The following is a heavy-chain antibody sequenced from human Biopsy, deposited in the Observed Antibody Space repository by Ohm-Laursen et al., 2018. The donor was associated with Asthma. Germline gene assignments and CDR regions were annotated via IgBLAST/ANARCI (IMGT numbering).Heavy chain of an antibody. CDR2: HDPEEGGT. D-gene: IGHD4-17*01. Sequence: GASVKVSCKISGYTLTDLSMNWVRQAPGQGLEWMGGHDPEEGGTVNARRFQGRVTMTEDTSTDTAYMELSSLSSDDTAVYYCASDFPKDYVRYNFQFWGQGTLVTVSS. J-gene: IGHJ4*02. CDR3: ASDFPKDYVRYNFQF. V-gene: IGHV1-24*01. CDR1: GYTLTDLS.